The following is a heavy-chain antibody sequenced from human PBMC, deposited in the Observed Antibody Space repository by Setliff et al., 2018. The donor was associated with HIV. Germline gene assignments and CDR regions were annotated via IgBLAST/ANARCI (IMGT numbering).Heavy chain of an antibody. J-gene: IGHJ4*02. D-gene: IGHD4-4*01. CDR1: GVSISSQY. CDR2: IYYNVSN. V-gene: IGHV4-59*11. Sequence: SETLSLTCAVSGVSISSQYWSWIRQPPGKGLEWIGFIYYNVSNNYNPSLKSRVSISVDTSKNQFSLRLSSVTAADTAVYYCTRGGSMTTLTTWGQGTLVTVSS. CDR3: TRGGSMTTLTT.